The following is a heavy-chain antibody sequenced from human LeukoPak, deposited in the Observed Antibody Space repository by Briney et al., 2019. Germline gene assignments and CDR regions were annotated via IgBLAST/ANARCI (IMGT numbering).Heavy chain of an antibody. CDR1: GFTFSSYD. Sequence: GGSLRLSCAASGFTFSSYDMHWVRQAPGKGLEWVAFIRYDGSNKYYADSVKGRFTISRDNSKNTLYLQMNSLRAEDTAVYYCAKGLQGRLGELSVDYWGQGTLVTVSS. CDR3: AKGLQGRLGELSVDY. V-gene: IGHV3-30*02. CDR2: IRYDGSNK. J-gene: IGHJ4*02. D-gene: IGHD3-16*02.